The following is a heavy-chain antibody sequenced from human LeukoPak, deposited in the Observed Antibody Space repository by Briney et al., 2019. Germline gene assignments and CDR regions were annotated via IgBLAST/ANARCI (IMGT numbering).Heavy chain of an antibody. CDR3: ARGPQNCSSTSCYRNWFDP. CDR1: GGSFSGYY. J-gene: IGHJ5*02. CDR2: INHSGST. Sequence: PSETLSLTCAVYGGSFSGYYWSWIRQPPGKGLEWIGEINHSGSTNYNPSLKSRVTISVDTSKNQFSQKLSSVTAADTAVYYCARGPQNCSSTSCYRNWFDPWGQGTLVTVSS. D-gene: IGHD2-2*01. V-gene: IGHV4-34*01.